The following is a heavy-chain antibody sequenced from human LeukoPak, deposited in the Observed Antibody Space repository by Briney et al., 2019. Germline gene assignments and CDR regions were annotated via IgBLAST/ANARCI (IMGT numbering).Heavy chain of an antibody. CDR3: ASGGYSGSYWVGDAFDI. V-gene: IGHV3-23*01. Sequence: GGSLRLSWAASGLTFSSYAMSWVRQAPGKGLEWDSAISGRGGSTYYADSVKGRFTISRDNSKTTLYLQMTSLRAEDTAVYYCASGGYSGSYWVGDAFDIWGQGTMVTVSS. D-gene: IGHD1-26*01. J-gene: IGHJ3*02. CDR1: GLTFSSYA. CDR2: ISGRGGST.